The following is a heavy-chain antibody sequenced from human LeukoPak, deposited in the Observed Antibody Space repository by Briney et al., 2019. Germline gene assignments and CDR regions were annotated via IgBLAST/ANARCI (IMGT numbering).Heavy chain of an antibody. CDR1: GYTFTGYY. CDR2: ISAYNGNT. D-gene: IGHD4-17*01. CDR3: ARVYGDYVFDY. Sequence: ASVKVSCKASGYTFTGYYMHWVRQAPGQGLEWMGWISAYNGNTNYAQKLQGRVTMTTDTSTSTAYMELRSLRSDDTAVYYCARVYGDYVFDYWGQGTLVTVSS. V-gene: IGHV1-18*04. J-gene: IGHJ4*02.